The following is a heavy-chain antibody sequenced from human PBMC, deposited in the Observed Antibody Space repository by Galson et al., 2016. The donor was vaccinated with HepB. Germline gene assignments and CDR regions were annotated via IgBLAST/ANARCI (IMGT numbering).Heavy chain of an antibody. CDR3: RYGMDV. V-gene: IGHV3-15*01. Sequence: SLRLSCAASGFTVSSNHMSWVRQAPGKGLEWVGRIKSKTDGGTPDSAAPVNGRFSIPRDDSKNTLYLQMNSLKTEDTAVYYCRYGMDVWGQGTTVTVSS. CDR1: GFTVSSNH. CDR2: IKSKTDGGTP. J-gene: IGHJ6*02.